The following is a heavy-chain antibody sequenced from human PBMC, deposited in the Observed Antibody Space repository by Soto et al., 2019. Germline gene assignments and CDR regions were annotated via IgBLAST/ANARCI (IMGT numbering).Heavy chain of an antibody. V-gene: IGHV3-72*01. CDR3: ARDWTGSYDS. D-gene: IGHD1-26*01. J-gene: IGHJ5*01. CDR2: IRNKVNSDHT. Sequence: EVQLVESGGALVQPGGSLRLSCAASAFTFSDHYMDWVRQAPGKGLEWVGRIRNKVNSDHTDYAASVKGRFTISREDSKNSLYLQMNSLKTEDTAMYSCARDWTGSYDSLGQGTLVTVSS. CDR1: AFTFSDHY.